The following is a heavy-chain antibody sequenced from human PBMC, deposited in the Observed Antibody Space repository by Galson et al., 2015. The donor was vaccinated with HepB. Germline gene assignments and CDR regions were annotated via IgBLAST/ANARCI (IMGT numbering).Heavy chain of an antibody. V-gene: IGHV4-34*01. CDR3: ARETSPAPGWFDP. CDR2: INDRGTT. Sequence: ETLSLTCAVYGGSFSGYFWSWIRQPPGKGLEWIGHINDRGTTNFNPSLKSRVTVSVDTSKNQFSLKLKSVTASDTAIYYCARETSPAPGWFDPWGKGTTVTVSS. CDR1: GGSFSGYF. D-gene: IGHD3-10*01. J-gene: IGHJ6*04.